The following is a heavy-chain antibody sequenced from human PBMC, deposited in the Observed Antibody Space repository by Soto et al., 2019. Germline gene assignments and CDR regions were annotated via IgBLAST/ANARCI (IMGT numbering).Heavy chain of an antibody. D-gene: IGHD6-13*01. CDR1: CGSISSYY. CDR3: ARAADRAAAGRPHYYYYGMDV. Sequence: SETLSLTCTFSCGSISSYYWSWIRQSAGKGLEWIGRIYNGGNTQYNPSLKSRVTMTRDTSISTAYMELSRLRSDDTAVYYCARAADRAAAGRPHYYYYGMDVWGQGTTVTVSS. CDR2: IYNGGNT. J-gene: IGHJ6*02. V-gene: IGHV4-4*07.